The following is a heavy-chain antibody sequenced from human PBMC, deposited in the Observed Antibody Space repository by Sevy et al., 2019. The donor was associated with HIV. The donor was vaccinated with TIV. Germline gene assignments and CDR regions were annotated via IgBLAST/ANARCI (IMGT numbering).Heavy chain of an antibody. J-gene: IGHJ4*02. Sequence: GGSLRLSCAASGFTFGSYWMTWVRQAPGKGLEWVANIKEDGSGRFYVDSVRGRFTVSRDNAKKTLYLQMNNVRGEDTALYYCARLYCSSSGRGLNNWGQGALVTVSS. CDR1: GFTFGSYW. D-gene: IGHD2-8*02. CDR3: ARLYCSSSGRGLNN. CDR2: IKEDGSGR. V-gene: IGHV3-7*01.